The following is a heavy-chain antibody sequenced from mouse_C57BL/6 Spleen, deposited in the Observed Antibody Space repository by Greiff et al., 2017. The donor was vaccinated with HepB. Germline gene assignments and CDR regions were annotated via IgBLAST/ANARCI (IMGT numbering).Heavy chain of an antibody. CDR1: GYAFSSSW. CDR2: IYPGDGDT. J-gene: IGHJ4*01. Sequence: QVQLQQSGPELVKPGASVKISCKASGYAFSSSWMNWVKQRPGKGLEWIGRIYPGDGDTNYNGKFKGKATLTADKSSSTAYMQLSSLTSEDSAVYFCARGGGGYYAMDYWGQGTSVTVSS. CDR3: ARGGGGYYAMDY. V-gene: IGHV1-82*01.